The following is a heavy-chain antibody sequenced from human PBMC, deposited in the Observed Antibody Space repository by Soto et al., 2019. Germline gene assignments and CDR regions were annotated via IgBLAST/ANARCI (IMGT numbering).Heavy chain of an antibody. J-gene: IGHJ6*02. CDR1: GYSFTSYW. CDR2: IYPADSDT. V-gene: IGHV5-51*01. CDR3: ARQGSNGAYYYYGMDV. Sequence: PGESLKISCKGSGYSFTSYWIGWVRQMPGKGLEWMGIIYPADSDTRYSPSFQGQVTISADKSISTAYLQWNSLKASDTAMYYCARQGSNGAYYYYGMDVWGQGTTVTVSS. D-gene: IGHD2-8*01.